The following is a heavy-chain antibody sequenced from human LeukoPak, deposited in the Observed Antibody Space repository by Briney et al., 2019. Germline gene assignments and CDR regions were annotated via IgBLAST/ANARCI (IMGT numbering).Heavy chain of an antibody. J-gene: IGHJ3*02. Sequence: ASVKVSCKASGYTFTSYDINWVRLATGQGLEWMGWMNPNSGNTGYERKFQGRVTITTNTSISTAYMELSSLRSEDTAVYYCAREPNRWYSSSFERVNAFDIWGQGTMVTVSS. V-gene: IGHV1-8*03. D-gene: IGHD6-13*01. CDR1: GYTFTSYD. CDR2: MNPNSGNT. CDR3: AREPNRWYSSSFERVNAFDI.